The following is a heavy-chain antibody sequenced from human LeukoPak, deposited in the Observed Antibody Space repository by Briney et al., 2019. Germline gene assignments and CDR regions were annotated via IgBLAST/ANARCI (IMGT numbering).Heavy chain of an antibody. V-gene: IGHV1-2*02. CDR2: MNPKSGGT. CDR1: GYTFTGYY. CDR3: ARGVVVTAIGYYYYMDV. D-gene: IGHD2-21*02. Sequence: GASVTVSFKASGYTFTGYYVHWVRQAPGQGLEWMGWMNPKSGGTNYAQKFEARVTMNRDTSISTAYMELSRLRSDDTAVYYCARGVVVTAIGYYYYMDVWGKGTTVTVSS. J-gene: IGHJ6*03.